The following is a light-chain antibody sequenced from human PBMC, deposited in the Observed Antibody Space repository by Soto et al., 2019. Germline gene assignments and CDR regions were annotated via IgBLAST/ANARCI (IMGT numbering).Light chain of an antibody. CDR2: GAS. CDR3: QQYGGSPYT. V-gene: IGKV3-20*01. Sequence: EIVLTQSPGTLSLSPGERATLSCRASQSVSSSYLAWYQQKPGQAPRLLIYGASSRATGIADRFRGSGSGTDFTLTISRLEPEDFAVYYCQQYGGSPYTFGQGTKLEIK. J-gene: IGKJ2*01. CDR1: QSVSSSY.